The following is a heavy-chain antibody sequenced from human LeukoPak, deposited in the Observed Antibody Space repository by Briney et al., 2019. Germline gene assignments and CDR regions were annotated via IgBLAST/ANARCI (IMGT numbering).Heavy chain of an antibody. D-gene: IGHD2-2*02. Sequence: SVKVSCKASGGTFSSYAISWVRLAPGQGLEWMGGIIPIFGTANYAQKFQGRVTITADESTSTAYMELSSLRSEDTAVYYCARAKDIVVVPAAISAFDIWGQGTMVTVSS. CDR1: GGTFSSYA. CDR2: IIPIFGTA. J-gene: IGHJ3*02. V-gene: IGHV1-69*13. CDR3: ARAKDIVVVPAAISAFDI.